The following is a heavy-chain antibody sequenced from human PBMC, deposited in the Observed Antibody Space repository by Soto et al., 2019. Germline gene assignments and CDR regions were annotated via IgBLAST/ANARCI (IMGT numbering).Heavy chain of an antibody. CDR2: ISGSGGST. CDR1: GFTFSSYA. V-gene: IGHV3-23*01. J-gene: IGHJ5*02. CDR3: AKDPQLLWFGNNWFDP. Sequence: EVQLLESGGGLVQPGGSLRLSCAASGFTFSSYAMSWVRQAPGKGLEWVSAISGSGGSTYYADSVKGRFTISRDNSKNTLYLQMNSLRAEDTAVYYCAKDPQLLWFGNNWFDPWGQGTLVTVSS. D-gene: IGHD3-10*01.